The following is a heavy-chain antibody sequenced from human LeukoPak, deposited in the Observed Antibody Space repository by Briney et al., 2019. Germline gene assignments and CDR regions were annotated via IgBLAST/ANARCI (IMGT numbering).Heavy chain of an antibody. CDR2: IYYSGST. CDR3: ASLLLDPGYYYYMDV. CDR1: GGSISSSSYY. Sequence: PSETLSLTCTVSGGSISSSSYYWGWIRQPPGKGLEWIGSIYYSGSTYYNPSLKSRVTISADTSKNQFSLKLSSVTAADTAVYYCASLLLDPGYYYYMDVWGKGTTVTVSS. D-gene: IGHD3/OR15-3a*01. J-gene: IGHJ6*03. V-gene: IGHV4-39*01.